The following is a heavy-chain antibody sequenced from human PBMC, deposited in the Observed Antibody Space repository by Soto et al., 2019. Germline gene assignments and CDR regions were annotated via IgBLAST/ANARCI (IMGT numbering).Heavy chain of an antibody. CDR1: GYTFTGYY. CDR3: ARGGSVLRFLEWQTSYMDV. V-gene: IGHV1-2*04. CDR2: INPNSGGT. Sequence: ASVKVSCKASGYTFTGYYMHWVRQAPGQGLEWMGWINPNSGGTNYAQKFQGWVTMTRDTSISTAYMELSRLRSDDTAVYYCARGGSVLRFLEWQTSYMDVWGKGTTVTVSS. J-gene: IGHJ6*03. D-gene: IGHD3-3*01.